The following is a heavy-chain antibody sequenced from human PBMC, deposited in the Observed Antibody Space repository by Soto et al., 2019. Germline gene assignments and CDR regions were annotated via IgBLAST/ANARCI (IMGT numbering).Heavy chain of an antibody. CDR3: APGGSDSLGSFQQ. D-gene: IGHD2-21*01. CDR1: GFAFSTYS. V-gene: IGHV3-23*01. Sequence: EVKLLESGGGLVQPGGSLRLSCAASGFAFSTYSRNWVRQAPGKGLEWVSAISGSGGSTYYADSVKGRFTTSRDNSKNTLYLQMNSLRAEDTAVYYCAPGGSDSLGSFQQWGQGTLVTVSS. J-gene: IGHJ1*01. CDR2: ISGSGGST.